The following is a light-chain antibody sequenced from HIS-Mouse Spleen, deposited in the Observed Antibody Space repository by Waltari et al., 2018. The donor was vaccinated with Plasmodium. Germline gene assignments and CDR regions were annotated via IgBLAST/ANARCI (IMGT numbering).Light chain of an antibody. J-gene: IGLJ1*01. CDR1: STGVGGYTL. V-gene: IGLV2-11*01. Sequence: QSALTHPRSVSGSPGQSVTISCTRTSTGVGGYTLVSWYQHHPGKAPKLMIYDVSKRPSGVPCRFSGSKSGNRASLTNSVLQAGDEADYYCCSYAGSYTYVCGTGTKVTVL. CDR2: DVS. CDR3: CSYAGSYTYV.